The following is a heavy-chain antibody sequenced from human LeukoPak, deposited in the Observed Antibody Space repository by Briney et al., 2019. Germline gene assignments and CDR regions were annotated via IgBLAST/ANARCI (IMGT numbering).Heavy chain of an antibody. J-gene: IGHJ4*02. Sequence: GGSLRLSCAASGFSFSIFWMSCVRQAPGKGLEWLANIKQDGSEKYYVHSVEGRLTISRDNAKNSLYMQMNRLRAEDTAVYYCARDDGLRTVDSWGQGTLVTVSS. V-gene: IGHV3-7*01. CDR3: ARDDGLRTVDS. CDR2: IKQDGSEK. CDR1: GFSFSIFW. D-gene: IGHD3-16*01.